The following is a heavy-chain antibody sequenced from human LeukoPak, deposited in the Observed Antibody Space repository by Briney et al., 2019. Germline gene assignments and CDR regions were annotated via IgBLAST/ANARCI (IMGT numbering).Heavy chain of an antibody. Sequence: GGSLRLSCAASGFTFGSYAMHWVRQAPGKGLEWVAVISYDGSNKYYADSVKGRFTISRDNSKNTLYLQMNSLRAEDTAVYYCARDRGYCSGGSCSPYFDYWGQGTLVAVSS. CDR2: ISYDGSNK. J-gene: IGHJ4*02. CDR3: ARDRGYCSGGSCSPYFDY. V-gene: IGHV3-30*04. D-gene: IGHD2-15*01. CDR1: GFTFGSYA.